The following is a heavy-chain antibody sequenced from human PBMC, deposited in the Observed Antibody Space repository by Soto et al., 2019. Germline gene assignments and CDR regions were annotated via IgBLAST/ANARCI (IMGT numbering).Heavy chain of an antibody. CDR3: AREVGDTDPYYFDY. CDR2: ISAYNGNT. J-gene: IGHJ4*02. V-gene: IGHV1-18*04. Sequence: GASVKVSCKASGYTFTSYGISWVRQAPGQGLEWMGWISAYNGNTNYAQKLQGRVTMTTDTSTSTAYMELRSLRSDDTAVYYCAREVGDTDPYYFDYWGQGTLVTVSS. D-gene: IGHD1-26*01. CDR1: GYTFTSYG.